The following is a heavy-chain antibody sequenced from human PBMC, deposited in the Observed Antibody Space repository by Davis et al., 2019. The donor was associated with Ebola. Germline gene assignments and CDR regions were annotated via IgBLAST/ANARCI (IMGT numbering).Heavy chain of an antibody. CDR1: GFTFSSYS. CDR3: ARDRDMVQGDGGRYFDY. Sequence: PGGSLRLSCAASGFTFSSYSMNWVRQAPGKGLEWVSSISSSSSYIYYADSVKGRFTISRDNAKNSLYLQMNSLRAEDTAVYYCARDRDMVQGDGGRYFDYWGQGTLVTVSS. CDR2: ISSSSSYI. J-gene: IGHJ4*02. D-gene: IGHD3-10*01. V-gene: IGHV3-21*01.